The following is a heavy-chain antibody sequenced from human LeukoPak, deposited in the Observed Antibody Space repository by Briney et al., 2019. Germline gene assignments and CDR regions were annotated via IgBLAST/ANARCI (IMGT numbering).Heavy chain of an antibody. CDR3: ASRSYISGPY. CDR1: GASISGSDW. J-gene: IGHJ4*02. Sequence: SETLSLTCAVSGASISGSDWWSWVRQPPGKGLEWIGEIHHRGSTNYNPALKSRLTITVDKSNTQFSLEVRSVTAADTAVYYCASRSYISGPYWGQGTLVTVSS. D-gene: IGHD6-25*01. CDR2: IHHRGST. V-gene: IGHV4-4*02.